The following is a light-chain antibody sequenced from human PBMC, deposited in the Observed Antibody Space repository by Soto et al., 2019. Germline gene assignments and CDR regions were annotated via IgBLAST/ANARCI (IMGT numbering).Light chain of an antibody. CDR1: SGHTSYA. CDR2: LNSDGSH. V-gene: IGLV4-69*01. CDR3: QTWSTDIRL. Sequence: QAVLTQPPSASASLGASVKLTCTLSSGHTSYAIAWHQQQPEKGPRYLMKLNSDGSHSKGDGIPDRFSGSSSGAERHLTISSLQSEDEADYYCQTWSTDIRLFGGGTKLTVL. J-gene: IGLJ3*02.